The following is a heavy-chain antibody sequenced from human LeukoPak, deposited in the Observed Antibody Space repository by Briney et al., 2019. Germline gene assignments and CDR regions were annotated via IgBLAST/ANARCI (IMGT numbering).Heavy chain of an antibody. Sequence: GASVKVSCKASGYSFTKYGLNWVRQAPGQGLQWMGWISCYNGHTHYAQNFQGRVTMTTDTSTNTAYMELRGLRSDDTAIYYCARREGRSASPFFFDSWGQGTLVTVSS. D-gene: IGHD6-6*01. CDR3: ARREGRSASPFFFDS. CDR1: GYSFTKYG. CDR2: ISCYNGHT. J-gene: IGHJ4*02. V-gene: IGHV1-18*01.